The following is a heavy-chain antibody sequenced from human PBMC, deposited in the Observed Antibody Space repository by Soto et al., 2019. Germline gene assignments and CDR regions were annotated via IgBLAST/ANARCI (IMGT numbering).Heavy chain of an antibody. D-gene: IGHD3-22*01. CDR2: MYYSGRT. CDR3: ARAYDRSFPSDY. Sequence: PSETLSLTCTVSGDSISSSYWSWIRQPPGKGLEWIGYMYYSGRTNYNPSLKSRVTISVDTLKNQFSLKLSSVTAAATAVYYCARAYDRSFPSDYWGQGTLVTVSS. V-gene: IGHV4-59*01. J-gene: IGHJ4*02. CDR1: GDSISSSY.